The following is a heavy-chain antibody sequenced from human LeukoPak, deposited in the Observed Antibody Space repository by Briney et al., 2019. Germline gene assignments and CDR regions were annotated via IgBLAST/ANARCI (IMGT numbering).Heavy chain of an antibody. CDR2: ISAYNGNT. CDR1: GYTFTSYG. D-gene: IGHD5-12*01. CDR3: SDFGVATIVNYYMDV. J-gene: IGHJ6*03. Sequence: ASVKVSCTASGYTFTSYGISWLRQAPGQGHEWMGWISAYNGNTNYAQKLQGRVTMTTDTSTSTAYMELRSLRSDDTAVYYCSDFGVATIVNYYMDVWGKGTTVTVSS. V-gene: IGHV1-18*01.